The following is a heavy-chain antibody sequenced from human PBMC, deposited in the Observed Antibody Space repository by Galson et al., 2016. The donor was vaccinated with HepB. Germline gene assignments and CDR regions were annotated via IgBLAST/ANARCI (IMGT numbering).Heavy chain of an antibody. D-gene: IGHD6-19*01. CDR1: GFTFRNVW. CDR2: VKSKTDGGTI. V-gene: IGHV3-15*01. Sequence: SLRLSCAVSGFTFRNVWMSWVRQAPGKGLECVGRVKSKTDGGTIDYAAPVEGRFTISRDDSKNTLYLQMHSLKSEDTAIYYCTTDSDPRSSYYYYYYTMDVWGKGTTVTVSS. J-gene: IGHJ6*04. CDR3: TTDSDPRSSYYYYYYTMDV.